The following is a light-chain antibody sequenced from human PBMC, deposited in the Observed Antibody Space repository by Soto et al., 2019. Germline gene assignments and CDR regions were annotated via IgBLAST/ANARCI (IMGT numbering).Light chain of an antibody. CDR2: GAS. J-gene: IGKJ4*01. V-gene: IGKV3-20*01. Sequence: EIVLTQSPGTLSLSPGERATLSCRASQSVSSSYLAWYQQKPGQAPRLLIYGASSRATGIPDRFSGSGSGTDFTLTISRLEPEDFAVYYCQQYGRSPLTFGGGTKEDIK. CDR1: QSVSSSY. CDR3: QQYGRSPLT.